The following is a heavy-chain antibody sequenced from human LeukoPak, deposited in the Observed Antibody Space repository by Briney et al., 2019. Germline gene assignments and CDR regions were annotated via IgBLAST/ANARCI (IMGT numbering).Heavy chain of an antibody. D-gene: IGHD4-17*01. J-gene: IGHJ3*02. Sequence: PSETLSLTCTVSGGSISSYYWSWIRQPAGKGLQWIGRIYTSGSTNYNPSLKSQVTMSVDTSKNQFSLKLSSVTAADTAVYYCASGVTVTKTNAFDIWGQGTMVTVSS. CDR1: GGSISSYY. V-gene: IGHV4-4*07. CDR3: ASGVTVTKTNAFDI. CDR2: IYTSGST.